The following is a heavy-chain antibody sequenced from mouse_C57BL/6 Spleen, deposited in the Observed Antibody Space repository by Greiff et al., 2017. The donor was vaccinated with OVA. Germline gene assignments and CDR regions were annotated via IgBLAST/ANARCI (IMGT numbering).Heavy chain of an antibody. CDR1: GYTFTSYW. CDR3: ARKGWDAPFDY. J-gene: IGHJ2*01. V-gene: IGHV1-69*01. Sequence: VQLQQPGAELVMPGASVKLSCKASGYTFTSYWMHWVKQRPGQGLEWIGEIDPSDSYTNYNQKFKGKSTLTVDKSSSTAYMQLSSLTSEDSAVYYCARKGWDAPFDYWGQGTTLTVSS. CDR2: IDPSDSYT. D-gene: IGHD3-3*01.